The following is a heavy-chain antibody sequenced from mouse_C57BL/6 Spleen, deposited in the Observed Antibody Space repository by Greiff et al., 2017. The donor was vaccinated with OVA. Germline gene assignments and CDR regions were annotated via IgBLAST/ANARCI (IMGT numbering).Heavy chain of an antibody. CDR3: ARQGAYSNSAWFAY. CDR2: ISSGGSYT. Sequence: VHLVESGGDLVKPGGSLKLSCAASGFTFSSYGMSWVRQTPDKRLEWVATISSGGSYTYYPDSVKGRFTISRDNAKNTLYLQMSSLKSEDTAMYYCARQGAYSNSAWFAYWGQGTLVTVSA. V-gene: IGHV5-6*01. J-gene: IGHJ3*01. CDR1: GFTFSSYG. D-gene: IGHD2-5*01.